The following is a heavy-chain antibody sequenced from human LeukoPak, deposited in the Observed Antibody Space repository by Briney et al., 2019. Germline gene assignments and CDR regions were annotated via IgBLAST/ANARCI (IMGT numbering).Heavy chain of an antibody. V-gene: IGHV3-72*01. CDR1: GFTFSDHY. Sequence: PLGSPRLSCAASGFTFSDHYMDWVRQAPGKGLEWVGRIRNKANSYTTEYAASVKGRFTISRDDSKSSLYLQMNSLKTEDTAVYYCARDARATGTTYSYSGMDVWGQGTTITVSS. J-gene: IGHJ6*02. CDR3: ARDARATGTTYSYSGMDV. D-gene: IGHD4-17*01. CDR2: IRNKANSYTT.